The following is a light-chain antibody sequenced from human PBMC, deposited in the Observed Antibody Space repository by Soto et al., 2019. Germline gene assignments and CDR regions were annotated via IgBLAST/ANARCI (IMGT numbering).Light chain of an antibody. V-gene: IGKV1-5*03. J-gene: IGKJ1*01. Sequence: DIQMTQSPSTVSASVGDRVTITCRASQNINTWLAWYQQKPGKAPKLLILKASSLESGVPSRFTVSGAAIASTLTTISLQHDDLATYYCQKYNNYFRAFGQGTRVENK. CDR3: QKYNNYFRA. CDR1: QNINTW. CDR2: KAS.